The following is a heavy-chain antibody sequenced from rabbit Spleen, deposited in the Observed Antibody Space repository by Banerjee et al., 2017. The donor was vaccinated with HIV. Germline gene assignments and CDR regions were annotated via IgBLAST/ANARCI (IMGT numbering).Heavy chain of an antibody. V-gene: IGHV1S45*01. CDR3: ARDVVGRAGDTYGYGTGLNL. J-gene: IGHJ4*01. D-gene: IGHD6-1*01. CDR1: GFSFSSSYY. CDR2: IWPTSGRT. Sequence: EQLEESGGGLVKPEGSLTLTCKASGFSFSSSYYMWWVRQAPGKGLEWIARIWPTSGRTVYAKWAKGRSTISKTSSTTVTLQMTSLTVADTATYFCARDVVGRAGDTYGYGTGLNLWGPGTLVTVS.